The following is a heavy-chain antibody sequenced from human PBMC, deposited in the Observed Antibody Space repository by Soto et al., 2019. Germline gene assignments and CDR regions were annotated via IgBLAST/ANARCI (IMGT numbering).Heavy chain of an antibody. CDR2: VNHSRST. CDR1: GGSLSDYY. CDR3: ARTPRAVAGTAGMDV. J-gene: IGHJ6*02. Sequence: QVQLQQWGAGLLKSSETLSLTCAVYGGSLSDYYWSWIRQPPGKGLEWIGEVNHSRSTNYNPSLKIRVTISVDTSKNQFSLKVSSVTAADTAVYYCARTPRAVAGTAGMDVGGQGTTVTVSS. D-gene: IGHD6-19*01. V-gene: IGHV4-34*01.